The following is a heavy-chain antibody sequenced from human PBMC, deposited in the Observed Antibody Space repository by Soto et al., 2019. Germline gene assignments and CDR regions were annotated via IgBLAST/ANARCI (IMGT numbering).Heavy chain of an antibody. J-gene: IGHJ4*02. CDR2: INKNGFTI. CDR3: ARGAVTGTSLFDY. Sequence: GGALRLYCAVSGFTLTTYSMNWVRQAPGKGLEWISFINKNGFTIYYADSVKGRFTISRDYAKNSLYLQMDSLRHEDTAVYYCARGAVTGTSLFDYWGLGTLVTVSS. CDR1: GFTLTTYS. V-gene: IGHV3-48*02. D-gene: IGHD6-19*01.